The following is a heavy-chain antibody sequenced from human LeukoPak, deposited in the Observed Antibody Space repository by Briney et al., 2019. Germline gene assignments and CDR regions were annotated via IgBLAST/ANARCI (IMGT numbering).Heavy chain of an antibody. CDR2: IYARGSS. CDR1: GGSISRYY. D-gene: IGHD6-13*01. J-gene: IGHJ5*02. CDR3: ARARTHIAAAGKFDP. V-gene: IGHV4-4*07. Sequence: SETLSLTCSLSGGSISRYYWSWIRQPAGKGMEGIGRIYARGSSNYNPSLKSRVTMSVDMSKNQFSLKLSSVTAADTAVYYCARARTHIAAAGKFDPWGQGTLVTVSS.